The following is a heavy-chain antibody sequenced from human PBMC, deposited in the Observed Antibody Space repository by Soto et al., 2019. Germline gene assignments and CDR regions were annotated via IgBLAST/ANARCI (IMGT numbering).Heavy chain of an antibody. J-gene: IGHJ4*02. CDR2: KTYDGSNK. D-gene: IGHD1-26*01. CDR3: ARAGGLLVDY. V-gene: IGHV3-30-3*01. CDR1: GFMFSSYA. Sequence: QVQLVESGGGVVQPGRSLRLSCAASGFMFSSYAMHWVRQAPGKGLEWVAVKTYDGSNKYYADSVKGRFTISRDNSKNTLYLQMNSLRAEDTAVYYCARAGGLLVDYWGQGTLVTVYS.